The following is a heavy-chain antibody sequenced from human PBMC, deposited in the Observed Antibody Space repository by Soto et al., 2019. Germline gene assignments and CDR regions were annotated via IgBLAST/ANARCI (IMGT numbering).Heavy chain of an antibody. CDR2: IIPIFGTA. V-gene: IGHV1-69*12. D-gene: IGHD6-13*01. CDR1: GGTFSSYA. Sequence: QVQLVQSGAEVKKPGSSVKVSCKASGGTFSSYAISWVRQAPGQGLEWMGGIIPIFGTANYAQKFQGRVTITADESTSKAYMGLSSRRSEDTAVYYCAGIAAAGTWSYYYYGMDVWGQGTTVTVSS. CDR3: AGIAAAGTWSYYYYGMDV. J-gene: IGHJ6*02.